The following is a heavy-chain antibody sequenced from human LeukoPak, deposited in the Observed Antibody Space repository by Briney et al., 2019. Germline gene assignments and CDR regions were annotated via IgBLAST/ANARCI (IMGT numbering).Heavy chain of an antibody. CDR2: IYYSGST. Sequence: SETLSLTCTVSGGSISSSSYYWGWIRQPPGKGLEWIGSIYYSGSTYYNPSLKSRVTISVDTSKNQFSLKLSSVTAADTAVYYCARHGIVVVPAAIRGGEFDYWGQGTLVTVSS. CDR1: GGSISSSSYY. V-gene: IGHV4-39*01. CDR3: ARHGIVVVPAAIRGGEFDY. J-gene: IGHJ4*02. D-gene: IGHD2-2*02.